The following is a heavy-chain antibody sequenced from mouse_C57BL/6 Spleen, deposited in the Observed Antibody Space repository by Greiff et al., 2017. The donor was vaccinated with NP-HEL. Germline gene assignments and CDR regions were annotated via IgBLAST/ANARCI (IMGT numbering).Heavy chain of an antibody. CDR3: ARLGRGYYAMDY. CDR2: ILPGSGST. D-gene: IGHD4-1*01. CDR1: GYTFTGYW. Sequence: VQLQQSGAELMKPGASVKLSCKATGYTFTGYWIEWVKQRPGHGLEWIGEILPGSGSTNYNEKFKGKATFTADTSSNPAYMQLSRLTTEDSAIYYCARLGRGYYAMDYWGQGTSVPVSS. J-gene: IGHJ4*01. V-gene: IGHV1-9*01.